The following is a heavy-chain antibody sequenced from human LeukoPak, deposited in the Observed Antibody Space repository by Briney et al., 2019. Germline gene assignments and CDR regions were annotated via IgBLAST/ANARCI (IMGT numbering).Heavy chain of an antibody. J-gene: IGHJ6*03. CDR1: GFTFSSYT. CDR3: ARFAAGGSYYYYMDV. CDR2: IGTSSTTI. V-gene: IGHV3-48*01. D-gene: IGHD6-25*01. Sequence: GSLRLSCAASGFTFSSYTMNWVRQPPGKGLEWVSNIGTSSTTIYYADSVKGRFTISRDNAKNSLYLQMNSLRADDTAVYYCARFAAGGSYYYYMDVWGKGTTVTVSS.